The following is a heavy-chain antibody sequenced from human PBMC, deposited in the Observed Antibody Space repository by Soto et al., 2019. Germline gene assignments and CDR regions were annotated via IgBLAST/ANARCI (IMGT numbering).Heavy chain of an antibody. V-gene: IGHV4-39*01. CDR1: GGSISSSGYY. D-gene: IGHD2-8*01. CDR3: ARHEAYCTNGVCYPYYFDY. CDR2: IYYSGST. J-gene: IGHJ4*02. Sequence: PSETLSLTCTVSGGSISSSGYYWGWIRQPPGKGLEWIGSIYYSGSTYYNPSLKSRVTISVDTSKNQFSLKLSSVTAADTAVYYCARHEAYCTNGVCYPYYFDYWGQGTLVTVSS.